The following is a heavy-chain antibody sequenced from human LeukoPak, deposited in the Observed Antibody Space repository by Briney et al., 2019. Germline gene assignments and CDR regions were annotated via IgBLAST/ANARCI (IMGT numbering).Heavy chain of an antibody. D-gene: IGHD6-13*01. J-gene: IGHJ4*02. CDR3: ARYARGYSSSWYRRGYYFDY. CDR1: GGSFSGYY. Sequence: SETLSLTCAVYGGSFSGYYWSWIRQPPGKGLEWIGEINHSGSTNYNPSLKSRVTVSVDTSKNQFSLKLSSVTAADTAVYYCARYARGYSSSWYRRGYYFDYWGQGTLVTVSS. CDR2: INHSGST. V-gene: IGHV4-34*01.